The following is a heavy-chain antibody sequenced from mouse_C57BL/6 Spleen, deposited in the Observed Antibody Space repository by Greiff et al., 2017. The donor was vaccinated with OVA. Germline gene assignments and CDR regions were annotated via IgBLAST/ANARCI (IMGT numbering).Heavy chain of an antibody. Sequence: QVQLKQSGAELARPGASVKLSCKASGYTFTSYGISWVKQRTGQGLEWIGEIYPRSGNTYYNEKFKGKATLTADKSSSTAYMELRSLTSEDSAVYFCASGGFITTEKGSDYWGQGTTLTVSS. D-gene: IGHD1-1*01. CDR3: ASGGFITTEKGSDY. J-gene: IGHJ2*01. CDR2: IYPRSGNT. V-gene: IGHV1-81*01. CDR1: GYTFTSYG.